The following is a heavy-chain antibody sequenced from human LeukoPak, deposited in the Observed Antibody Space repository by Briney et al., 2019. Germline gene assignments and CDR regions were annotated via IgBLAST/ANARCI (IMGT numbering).Heavy chain of an antibody. V-gene: IGHV1-18*01. CDR2: ISAYNGNT. D-gene: IGHD6-13*01. J-gene: IGHJ4*02. CDR3: ARAESSNWYAGIDY. CDR1: GYTFTSYG. Sequence: GASVKVSCKASGYTFTSYGISWVRQAPGQGLEWMGWISAYNGNTNYAQKLQGRVTMTTDTSTSTAYMELRSLRSDDTAVYYCARAESSNWYAGIDYWGQGTLVTVSS.